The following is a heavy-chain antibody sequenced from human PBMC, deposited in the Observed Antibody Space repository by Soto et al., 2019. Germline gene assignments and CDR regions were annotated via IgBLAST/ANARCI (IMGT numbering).Heavy chain of an antibody. V-gene: IGHV1-3*01. D-gene: IGHD3-10*01. CDR3: AGGGSLWFGDLSIDY. J-gene: IGHJ4*02. Sequence: QVQLVQSGAEVKKPGASVKVSCKASGYTFTSYAMHWVRQAPGQRLEWMGWINAGNGNTKYSQKFQGRVTITRDTPGSTAYMELSSLRSEDTAVYYCAGGGSLWFGDLSIDYWGQGTLVTVSS. CDR1: GYTFTSYA. CDR2: INAGNGNT.